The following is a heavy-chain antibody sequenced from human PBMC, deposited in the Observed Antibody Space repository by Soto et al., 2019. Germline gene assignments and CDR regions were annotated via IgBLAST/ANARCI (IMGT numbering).Heavy chain of an antibody. CDR3: ATEIWFGELLQQAYDY. D-gene: IGHD3-10*01. CDR1: GYTLTELS. V-gene: IGHV1-24*01. CDR2: FDPEDGET. J-gene: IGHJ4*02. Sequence: GASVKVSCKVSGYTLTELSMHWVRQAPGKGLEWMGGFDPEDGETIYAQKFQGRVTMTEDTPTDTAYMELSSLRSEDTAVYYCATEIWFGELLQQAYDYWGQGTLDIVSS.